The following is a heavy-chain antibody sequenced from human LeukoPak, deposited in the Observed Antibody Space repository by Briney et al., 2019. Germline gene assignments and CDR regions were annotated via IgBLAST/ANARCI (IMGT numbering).Heavy chain of an antibody. CDR2: IIPIPGIA. D-gene: IGHD3-10*01. Sequence: SVKVSCKASGGTFSSYAISWVRQAPGQGLEWMGRIIPIPGIANYAQKFQGRVTITADESTSTAYMELSSLTSEDTAVYYCARAEVLLSYGHNKHCLDVWGQGTTVTVSS. V-gene: IGHV1-69*04. CDR3: ARAEVLLSYGHNKHCLDV. J-gene: IGHJ6*02. CDR1: GGTFSSYA.